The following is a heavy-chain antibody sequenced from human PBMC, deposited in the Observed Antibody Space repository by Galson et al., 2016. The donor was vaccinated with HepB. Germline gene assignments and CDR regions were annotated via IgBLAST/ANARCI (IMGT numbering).Heavy chain of an antibody. CDR1: GYSFTSYW. CDR2: IYPGDSDT. Sequence: QSGAEVKKPGESLKISCKGSGYSFTSYWIGWVRQMPRKGLEWMGIIYPGDSDTRYSPSFQGHVTISADKSITTAYLQGSSLKASDTAMYYCARRTAAYRYFDLWGRGTLVTVSS. D-gene: IGHD2-8*02. V-gene: IGHV5-51*01. J-gene: IGHJ2*01. CDR3: ARRTAAYRYFDL.